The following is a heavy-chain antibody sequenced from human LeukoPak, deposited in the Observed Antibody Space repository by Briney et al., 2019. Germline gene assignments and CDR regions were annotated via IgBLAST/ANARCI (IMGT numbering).Heavy chain of an antibody. Sequence: GGSLRLSCAASGFTFSNHAMHWVRQAPGKGLEWVAVMSYDGRDKGYAESVKGRFTVSRDNSKNTLYLQVNGLRPEDTAVYYCAKGIGLWDYYDASGYYLDYWGQGTLVTVSS. J-gene: IGHJ4*02. CDR2: MSYDGRDK. V-gene: IGHV3-30*18. CDR1: GFTFSNHA. D-gene: IGHD3-22*01. CDR3: AKGIGLWDYYDASGYYLDY.